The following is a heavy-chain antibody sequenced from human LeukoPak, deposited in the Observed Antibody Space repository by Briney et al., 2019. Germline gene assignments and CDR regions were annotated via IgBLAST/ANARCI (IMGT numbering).Heavy chain of an antibody. CDR2: INLNSGGT. CDR1: GYTFTGNY. V-gene: IGHV1-2*02. CDR3: ARALRVEDFDI. J-gene: IGHJ3*02. Sequence: ASVKLSCKASGYTFTGNYMHWVRQAPGQGLEWMGWINLNSGGTNYAQKFQGRVTMTRDTSISTAYMELSRLRSDDTAVYYCARALRVEDFDIWGQGTMVTVSS. D-gene: IGHD4-17*01.